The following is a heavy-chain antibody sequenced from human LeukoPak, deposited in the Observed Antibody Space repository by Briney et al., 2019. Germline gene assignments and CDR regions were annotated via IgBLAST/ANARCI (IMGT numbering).Heavy chain of an antibody. J-gene: IGHJ6*03. D-gene: IGHD4-11*01. CDR2: ISGSGGST. CDR1: GFTFSGYA. V-gene: IGHV3-23*01. CDR3: AKRFWSERLNTVTNYYYYMDV. Sequence: GGSLRLSCAASGFTFSGYAMSWVRQAPGKGLEWVSAISGSGGSTYYADSVKGRFTISRDNSKNTLYLQMNSLRAEDTAVYYCAKRFWSERLNTVTNYYYYMDVWGKGTTVTVSS.